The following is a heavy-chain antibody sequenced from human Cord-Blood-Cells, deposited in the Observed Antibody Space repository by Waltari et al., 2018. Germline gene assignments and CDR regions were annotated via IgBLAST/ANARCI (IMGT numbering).Heavy chain of an antibody. J-gene: IGHJ4*02. V-gene: IGHV4-39*01. Sequence: QLQLQESGPGLVKPSETLSLTCTVSGGSISSSSYYWGWIRQPPGKGLEWIGSIYYSGSTYYNPSLKSRLTISVDTSKNQFSLKLSSVTAADTAVYYCARQGLYYDILTGYYPFDYWGQGTLVTVSS. CDR1: GGSISSSSYY. D-gene: IGHD3-9*01. CDR3: ARQGLYYDILTGYYPFDY. CDR2: IYYSGST.